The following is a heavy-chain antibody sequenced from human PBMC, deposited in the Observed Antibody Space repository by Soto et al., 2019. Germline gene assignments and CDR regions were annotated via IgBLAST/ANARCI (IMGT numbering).Heavy chain of an antibody. J-gene: IGHJ4*02. CDR2: ISYDGSNK. Sequence: TGGSLRLSCAASGFPFSSYGMHWVRQAPGKGLEWVAVISYDGSNKYYADSVKGRFTISRDNSKNTLYLQMNSLRAEDTAVYYCAKDLTDRWLPLGGFDYWGQGTLVTVSS. CDR1: GFPFSSYG. D-gene: IGHD5-12*01. V-gene: IGHV3-30*18. CDR3: AKDLTDRWLPLGGFDY.